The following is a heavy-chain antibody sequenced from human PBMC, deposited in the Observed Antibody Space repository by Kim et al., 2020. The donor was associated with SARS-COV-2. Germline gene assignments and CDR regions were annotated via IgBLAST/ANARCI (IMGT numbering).Heavy chain of an antibody. Sequence: SRFTISVDTSKNQFSLKLSSVTAADTAVYYCARARSTSPYYYDSSGYLDYWGQGTLVTVSS. J-gene: IGHJ4*02. D-gene: IGHD3-22*01. CDR3: ARARSTSPYYYDSSGYLDY. V-gene: IGHV4-30-2*04.